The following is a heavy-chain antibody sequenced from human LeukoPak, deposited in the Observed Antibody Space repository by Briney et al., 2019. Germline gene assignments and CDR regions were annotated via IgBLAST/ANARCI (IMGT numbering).Heavy chain of an antibody. CDR3: ARDSLVVRGVIRY. D-gene: IGHD3-10*01. Sequence: ASVKVSCKASGYTFTGYYMHWVRQAPGQGLEWMGRINPNSGGTNYAQKFQGRVTMTRDTSISTVYMELSRLRSDDTAVYYCARDSLVVRGVIRYWGQGTLVTVSS. CDR2: INPNSGGT. V-gene: IGHV1-2*06. J-gene: IGHJ4*02. CDR1: GYTFTGYY.